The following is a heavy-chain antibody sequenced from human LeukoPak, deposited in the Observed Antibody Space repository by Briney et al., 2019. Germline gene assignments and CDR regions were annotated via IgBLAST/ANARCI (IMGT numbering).Heavy chain of an antibody. CDR3: ARVGYDFWSGYYLDYYYMDV. J-gene: IGHJ6*03. CDR2: ISAYNGNT. CDR1: GYTFTSYG. Sequence: VASVKVSCKASGYTFTSYGISWVRQAPGQGLEWMGWISAYNGNTNYAQKLQGRVTMTTDTSTSTAYMELSSLRSEDTAVYYCARVGYDFWSGYYLDYYYMDVWGKATTVTVSS. D-gene: IGHD3-3*01. V-gene: IGHV1-18*01.